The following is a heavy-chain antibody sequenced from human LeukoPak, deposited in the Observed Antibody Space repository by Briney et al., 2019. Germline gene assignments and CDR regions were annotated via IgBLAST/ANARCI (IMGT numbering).Heavy chain of an antibody. CDR1: GGSFSGYY. D-gene: IGHD2-2*01. CDR3: ARILGYCSSTSCYGRTGFDP. V-gene: IGHV4-34*01. CDR2: INHSGST. J-gene: IGHJ5*02. Sequence: PSETLSLTCAVYGGSFSGYYWSWIRQPPGKGLEWIGEINHSGSTNYNPSLKSRVTISVDTSKNQFSLKLSSVTAADTAVYYCARILGYCSSTSCYGRTGFDPWGQGTLVTVSS.